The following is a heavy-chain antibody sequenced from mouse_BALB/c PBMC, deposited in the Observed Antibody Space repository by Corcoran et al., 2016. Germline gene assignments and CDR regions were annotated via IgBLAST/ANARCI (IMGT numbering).Heavy chain of an antibody. CDR3: ANWDGYFDV. CDR1: GFNSRYTF. V-gene: IGHV14-3*02. J-gene: IGHJ1*01. CDR2: IDPANDNT. Sequence: EEQLQQSAAELVQRGASVKLSFTASGFNSRYTFMHWLKQSPEQGVGWNGRIDPANDNTKYYPKFQGKATITADTSSNTAYLQLSSLTSEDTAVYYCANWDGYFDVWGAGTTVTVS. D-gene: IGHD4-1*01.